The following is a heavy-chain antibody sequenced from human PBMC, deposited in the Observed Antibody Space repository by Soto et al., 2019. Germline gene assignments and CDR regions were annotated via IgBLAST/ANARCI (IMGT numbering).Heavy chain of an antibody. V-gene: IGHV4-34*01. D-gene: IGHD3-22*01. CDR3: ARRITMIVVVITPWYFDL. CDR1: GGSFSGYY. J-gene: IGHJ2*01. CDR2: INHSGST. Sequence: QVQLQQWGAGLLKPSETLSLTCAVYGGSFSGYYWSWIRQTPGKGLEWIGEINHSGSTNYNPSLKSRVTISVDTSKNQFSLKLRSVTAADTAVYYCARRITMIVVVITPWYFDLWGHGTLVTVSS.